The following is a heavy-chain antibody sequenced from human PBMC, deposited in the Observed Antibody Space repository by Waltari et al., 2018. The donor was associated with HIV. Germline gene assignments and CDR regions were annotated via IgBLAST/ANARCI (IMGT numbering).Heavy chain of an antibody. J-gene: IGHJ5*02. CDR1: GFSLSEYD. V-gene: IGHV3-11*04. D-gene: IGHD2-8*01. CDR3: AKMGGVFYRFDA. Sequence: QIHLVESGGGLVKPGGSLRLSCAASGFSLSEYDMTWIRQAPGKQPEWVSYINSGGSSKYFADFVNGRFTISRDNSKNSLYLQMNSLRAEDTAVYYCAKMGGVFYRFDAWGQGTLVTVSS. CDR2: INSGGSSK.